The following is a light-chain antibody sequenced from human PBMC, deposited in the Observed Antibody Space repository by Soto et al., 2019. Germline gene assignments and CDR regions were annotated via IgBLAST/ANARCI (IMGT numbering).Light chain of an antibody. CDR1: QGISSC. CDR2: AAS. Sequence: DIQMTQSPSSVSASVGDRVTITCRASQGISSCLAWYQQKPGKAPKLLIYAASSLQSGVPSRYSGSRSRTDFTLTISSLQPEDSATYYCQQAKSFPINFGQGTRLEIK. CDR3: QQAKSFPIN. V-gene: IGKV1-12*01. J-gene: IGKJ5*01.